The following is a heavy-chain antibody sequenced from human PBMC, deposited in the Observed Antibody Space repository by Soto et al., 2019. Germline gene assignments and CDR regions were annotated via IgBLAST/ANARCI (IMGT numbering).Heavy chain of an antibody. CDR1: VFTFSIDL. J-gene: IGHJ3*02. Sequence: GGALRPSLSTAVFTFSIDLMSRGRPAPGKGLEWVSAISGSGGSTYYADSVKGRFTISRDNSKNTLYLQMNSLRAEDTAVYYCAKDYLFTDFDAFEIWGQGTMVTVSS. V-gene: IGHV3-23*01. CDR3: AKDYLFTDFDAFEI. D-gene: IGHD3-3*01. CDR2: ISGSGGST.